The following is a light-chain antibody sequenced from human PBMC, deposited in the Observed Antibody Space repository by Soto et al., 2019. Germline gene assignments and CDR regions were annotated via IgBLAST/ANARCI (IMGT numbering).Light chain of an antibody. Sequence: DIVMTQSPLSLPVTPGEPASISCRSSQSLLHRSGYNYLDWYLQKPGQSPQLLIYLGSNRASGVPDRFSGSGSGTDFTLKISRVEAEDVGVYYCMQAVQTPWTFGQGTKVDI. J-gene: IGKJ1*01. V-gene: IGKV2-28*01. CDR2: LGS. CDR3: MQAVQTPWT. CDR1: QSLLHRSGYNY.